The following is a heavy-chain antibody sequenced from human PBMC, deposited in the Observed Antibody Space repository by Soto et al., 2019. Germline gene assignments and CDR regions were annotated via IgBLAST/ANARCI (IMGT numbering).Heavy chain of an antibody. J-gene: IGHJ5*02. CDR2: IYYSGST. V-gene: IGHV4-39*01. Sequence: SETLSLTCTVSGGSISSSSYYWGWIRQPPGKGLEWIGSIYYSGSTYYNPSLKSRVTISVDTSKNQFSLKLSSVTAADTAVYYCARPSSGLIAVAGTWFDPWGQGTLVTVSS. CDR1: GGSISSSSYY. CDR3: ARPSSGLIAVAGTWFDP. D-gene: IGHD6-19*01.